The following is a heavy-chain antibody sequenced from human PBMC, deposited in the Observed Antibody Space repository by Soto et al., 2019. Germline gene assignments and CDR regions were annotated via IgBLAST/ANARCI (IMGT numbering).Heavy chain of an antibody. Sequence: EVKLLESGGGLVQPGGSLRLSCTASGFTFSSYGMNWVRQAPGKGLEWVSATGDGGTYYADSVRGRFTISRDDSKNTLFLQMNTLTAEDTAVYYCARGSSGWGVDYWGQGTLVTVSS. CDR3: ARGSSGWGVDY. CDR1: GFTFSSYG. V-gene: IGHV3-23*01. CDR2: TGDGGT. J-gene: IGHJ4*02. D-gene: IGHD6-19*01.